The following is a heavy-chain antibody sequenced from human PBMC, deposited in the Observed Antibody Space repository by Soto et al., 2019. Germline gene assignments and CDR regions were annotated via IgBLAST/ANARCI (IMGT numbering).Heavy chain of an antibody. D-gene: IGHD2-15*01. Sequence: EVQLVESGGGLVQPGGSLRLSCAASGFTFSNYWMYWVRQAPGEGLVWVSRINSDGSVSSDADSVKGRLTISRDNVKNTLYLQMDSLRAEDTAVYYCARGDCGGGTCYSLAGSFYYYMDVWGKGTTVTVFS. V-gene: IGHV3-74*01. CDR3: ARGDCGGGTCYSLAGSFYYYMDV. CDR1: GFTFSNYW. CDR2: INSDGSVS. J-gene: IGHJ6*03.